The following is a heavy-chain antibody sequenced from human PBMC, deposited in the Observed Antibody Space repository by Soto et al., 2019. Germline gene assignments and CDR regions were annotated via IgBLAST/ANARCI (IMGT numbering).Heavy chain of an antibody. CDR2: INAGNGNT. Sequence: ASVKVSCKASGYTYTSYSMQWVRQEPGQRLEWMGWINAGNGNTKYSQKFQRRVTITRDTSASTAYMELSSLRSEDTAVYYCARTVGYYYGMDVWGQGTTVTVSS. CDR3: ARTVGYYYGMDV. D-gene: IGHD4-17*01. CDR1: GYTYTSYS. J-gene: IGHJ6*02. V-gene: IGHV1-3*01.